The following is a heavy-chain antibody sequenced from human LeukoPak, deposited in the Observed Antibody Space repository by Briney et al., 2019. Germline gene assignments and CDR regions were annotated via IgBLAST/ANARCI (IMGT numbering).Heavy chain of an antibody. CDR3: ARVRGYGDYLVWFDP. CDR1: GGSISSGGYY. D-gene: IGHD4-17*01. Sequence: PSQTLSLTCAVSGGSISSGGYYWSWIRQPPGKGLEWIGEINHSGSTNYNPSLKSRVTISVDTSKNQFSLKLSSVTAADTAVYYCARVRGYGDYLVWFDPWGQGTLVTVSS. J-gene: IGHJ5*02. V-gene: IGHV4-30-2*01. CDR2: INHSGST.